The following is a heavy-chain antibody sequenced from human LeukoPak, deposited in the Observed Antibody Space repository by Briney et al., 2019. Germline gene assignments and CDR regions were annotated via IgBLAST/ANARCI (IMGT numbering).Heavy chain of an antibody. Sequence: GGSLRLSCAASGFTVSSNYMSWVRQAPGEGLEWVSVIYSGGSTYYADSVKGRFTISRDNSKNTLYLQMNSLRAEDTAVYYCARDRAGFTIFGVVTPYYFDYWGQGTLVTVSS. CDR2: IYSGGST. CDR3: ARDRAGFTIFGVVTPYYFDY. V-gene: IGHV3-66*01. J-gene: IGHJ4*02. CDR1: GFTVSSNY. D-gene: IGHD3-3*01.